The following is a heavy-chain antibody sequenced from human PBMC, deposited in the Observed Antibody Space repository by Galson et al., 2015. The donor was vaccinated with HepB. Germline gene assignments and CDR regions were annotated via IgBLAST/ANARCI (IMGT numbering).Heavy chain of an antibody. J-gene: IGHJ4*02. CDR1: GFTFSSYW. Sequence: SLRLSCAASGFTFSSYWMHWVRQAPGKGLVWVSRINSDGSSTNYADSVKGRFTISRDNAKNTLYLQMNSLRAEDTAVYYCARAIYDSSGYYLDYWGQGTLVTVSS. V-gene: IGHV3-74*01. D-gene: IGHD3-22*01. CDR2: INSDGSST. CDR3: ARAIYDSSGYYLDY.